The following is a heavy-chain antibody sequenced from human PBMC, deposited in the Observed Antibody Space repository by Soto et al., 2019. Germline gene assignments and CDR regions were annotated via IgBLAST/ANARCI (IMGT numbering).Heavy chain of an antibody. CDR1: GFTFSSYG. CDR3: AKGSLYYYGSGSLLQPLQFDY. J-gene: IGHJ4*02. D-gene: IGHD3-10*01. Sequence: GGSLRLSCAASGFTFSSYGMHWVRQAPGKGLEWVAVISYDGSNKYYADSVKGRFTISRDNSKNTLYLQMNSLRAEDTAVYYCAKGSLYYYGSGSLLQPLQFDYWGQGTLVTVSS. CDR2: ISYDGSNK. V-gene: IGHV3-30*18.